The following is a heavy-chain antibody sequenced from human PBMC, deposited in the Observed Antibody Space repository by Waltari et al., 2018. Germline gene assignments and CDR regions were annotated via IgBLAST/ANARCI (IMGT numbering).Heavy chain of an antibody. V-gene: IGHV4-39*01. CDR2: ANGRRPT. Sequence: HLQLQESGPGLVKSSGTLSLTCSVSGGSINSTAFYWGWIRQPPGKGLEWIATANGRRPTYFNPSLMGRVTISIDTSKRQFSLKLTSVTAADTAVYYCATQSVLTSFGSAHPTWFDSWGQGTPVTVSS. J-gene: IGHJ5*01. CDR1: GGSINSTAFY. D-gene: IGHD3-9*01. CDR3: ATQSVLTSFGSAHPTWFDS.